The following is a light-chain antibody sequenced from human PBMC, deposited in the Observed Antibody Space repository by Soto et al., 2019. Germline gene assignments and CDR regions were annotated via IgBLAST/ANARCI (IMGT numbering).Light chain of an antibody. CDR3: QQYNDWPRT. J-gene: IGKJ1*01. Sequence: ETVMTQSPVTLSVSPGDTATLSCRASQRVSSHLAWYQQKPGQAPRLLIYGASSRATGTPDRFSGSGSGTEFTLTISSLQSEDFAVYYCQQYNDWPRTFGQGTKVDIK. CDR1: QRVSSH. V-gene: IGKV3D-15*01. CDR2: GAS.